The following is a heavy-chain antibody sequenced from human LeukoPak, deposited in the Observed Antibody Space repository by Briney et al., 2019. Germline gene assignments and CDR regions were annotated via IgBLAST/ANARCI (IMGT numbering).Heavy chain of an antibody. V-gene: IGHV4-39*07. CDR3: ARAGYCSSTSCRPNWFDP. J-gene: IGHJ5*02. Sequence: SETLSLTCTVSGGSISSSSYYWGWIRQPPGKGLEWIGSIYYSGSTYYNPSLKSRVTISVDTSKNQFSLKLSSVTAADTAVYYCARAGYCSSTSCRPNWFDPWGQGTLVTVSS. D-gene: IGHD2-2*01. CDR1: GGSISSSSYY. CDR2: IYYSGST.